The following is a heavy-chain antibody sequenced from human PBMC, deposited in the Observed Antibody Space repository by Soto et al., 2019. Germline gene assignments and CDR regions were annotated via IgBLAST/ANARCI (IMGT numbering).Heavy chain of an antibody. CDR2: ISRSGDST. CDR3: ARLGSVLDY. V-gene: IGHV3-64*01. Sequence: EVQLVESGGGLVQPGGSLRLSCAASGFTFSTHAMHWVRQAPGKGLEHVSAISRSGDSTFHANSVEGRFTISRDNSKNTLYLQMGRLRAEDMAVYDCARLGSVLDYWGQGTLVTVSP. J-gene: IGHJ4*02. D-gene: IGHD3-10*01. CDR1: GFTFSTHA.